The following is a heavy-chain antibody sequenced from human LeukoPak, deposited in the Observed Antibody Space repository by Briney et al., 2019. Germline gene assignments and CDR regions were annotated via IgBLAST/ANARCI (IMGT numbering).Heavy chain of an antibody. D-gene: IGHD3-10*01. Sequence: SETLSLTCTVSGGSISSYYWSWIRQPPGKGLEWIGYIYYSGSTNYNPSLKSRVTISVDTSKNQFSLKLSSVTAADTAVYYCARHLLLWFGETGGPHGMDVWGKGTTVTVSS. V-gene: IGHV4-59*08. J-gene: IGHJ6*04. CDR2: IYYSGST. CDR1: GGSISSYY. CDR3: ARHLLLWFGETGGPHGMDV.